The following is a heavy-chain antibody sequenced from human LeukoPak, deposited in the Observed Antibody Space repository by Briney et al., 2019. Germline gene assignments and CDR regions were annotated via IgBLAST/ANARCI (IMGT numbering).Heavy chain of an antibody. V-gene: IGHV4-39*01. CDR1: GGSISSSNYY. CDR3: ARLLHDSRGYYYFGY. Sequence: SETLSHTCTVSGGSISSSNYYWGWIRQPPGKGLEWMGSIHYSGSTYNNPSLKSRVTMSVDTSKSQFSLKVSSVTAADTAVYYCARLLHDSRGYYYFGYWGQGTLVIVSS. CDR2: IHYSGST. D-gene: IGHD3-22*01. J-gene: IGHJ4*02.